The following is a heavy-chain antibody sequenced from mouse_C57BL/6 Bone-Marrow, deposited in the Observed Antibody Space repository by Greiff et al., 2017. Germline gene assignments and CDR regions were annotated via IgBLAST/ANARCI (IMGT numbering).Heavy chain of an antibody. CDR2: IDPSDSET. V-gene: IGHV1-52*01. D-gene: IGHD2-2*01. Sequence: VQLQQPGAELVRPGSSVKLSCKASGYTFTSYWMHWVKQRPIQGLEWIGNIDPSDSETHYNQKFKDKATLTVDKSSSTAYMQLSSLTSEDSAVYYCASYGYDGSYFDYWGQGTTLTVSS. CDR1: GYTFTSYW. CDR3: ASYGYDGSYFDY. J-gene: IGHJ2*01.